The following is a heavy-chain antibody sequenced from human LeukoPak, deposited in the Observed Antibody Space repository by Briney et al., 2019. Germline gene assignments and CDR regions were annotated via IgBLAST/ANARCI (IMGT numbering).Heavy chain of an antibody. V-gene: IGHV5-51*01. CDR3: ASLYSGAAFDY. Sequence: GESLKISCKASGYSFTSYWIGWVLQMPGKGLEWMVIIYPGDSDTRYSPSFQGQVTISADKSISTAYLQWSSLKASDTAMYYCASLYSGAAFDYWGQGTLVTVSS. CDR1: GYSFTSYW. J-gene: IGHJ4*02. D-gene: IGHD1-26*01. CDR2: IYPGDSDT.